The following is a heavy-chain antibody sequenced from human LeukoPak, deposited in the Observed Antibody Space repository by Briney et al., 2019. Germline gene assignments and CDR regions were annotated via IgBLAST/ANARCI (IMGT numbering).Heavy chain of an antibody. CDR1: GGSISSSSYY. V-gene: IGHV4-39*07. D-gene: IGHD1-1*01. CDR2: IYYSGST. Sequence: SETLSLTCTVSGGSISSSSYYWGWIRQPPGEGLEWIGSIYYSGSTYYNPSLKSRVTISVDTSKNQFSLKLSSVTAADTAVYYCARDGLERQKVDYWGQGTLVTVSS. J-gene: IGHJ4*02. CDR3: ARDGLERQKVDY.